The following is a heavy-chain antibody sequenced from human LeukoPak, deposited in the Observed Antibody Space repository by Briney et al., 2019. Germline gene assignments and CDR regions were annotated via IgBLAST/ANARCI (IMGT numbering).Heavy chain of an antibody. CDR2: ISGSGGST. D-gene: IGHD1-26*01. V-gene: IGHV3-23*01. CDR1: GFTFSSYW. CDR3: AKYGGSYFPYYFDY. J-gene: IGHJ4*02. Sequence: PGGSLRLSCAASGFTFSSYWMTWVRQAPGKGLEWVSAISGSGGSTYYADSVKGRFTISRDNSKNTLYLQMNSLRAEDTAVYYCAKYGGSYFPYYFDYWGQGTLVTVSS.